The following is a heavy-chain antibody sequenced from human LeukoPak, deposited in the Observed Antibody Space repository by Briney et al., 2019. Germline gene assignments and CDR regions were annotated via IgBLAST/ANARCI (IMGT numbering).Heavy chain of an antibody. D-gene: IGHD6-6*01. Sequence: GGSLILSCAASGFTFNNYAMSWVRQAPGKGLEWLSAISDNGAYTWYADSVRGHFSISRDNSKSTLYLQMNSLRAEDTAVYYCATYITTRLDYWGQGTLVPVSS. CDR3: ATYITTRLDY. V-gene: IGHV3-23*01. J-gene: IGHJ4*02. CDR1: GFTFNNYA. CDR2: ISDNGAYT.